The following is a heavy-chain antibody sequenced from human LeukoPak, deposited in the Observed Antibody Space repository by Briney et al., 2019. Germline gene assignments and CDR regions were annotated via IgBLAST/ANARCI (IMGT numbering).Heavy chain of an antibody. CDR3: ARDRSGSSGWTLDP. V-gene: IGHV1-69*06. D-gene: IGHD6-19*01. CDR1: GGTFSSYA. J-gene: IGHJ5*02. CDR2: IIPIFGTA. Sequence: ASVKVSCKASGGTFSSYAISWVRQAPGQGLEWMGGIIPIFGTANYAQKFQGRVTITADKSTSTAYMELSSLRSEDTAVYYCARDRSGSSGWTLDPWGQGTLVTVSS.